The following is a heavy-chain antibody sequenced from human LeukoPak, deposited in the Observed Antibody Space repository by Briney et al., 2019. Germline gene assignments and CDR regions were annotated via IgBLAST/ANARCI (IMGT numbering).Heavy chain of an antibody. J-gene: IGHJ1*01. CDR3: AKDGNDVLPYYPEYFQH. V-gene: IGHV3-23*01. CDR2: ASGSGGST. Sequence: PGGSLRLSCAASGFTFSSYAMSWVRQAPGKGLEWVSAASGSGGSTHYADSVKGRWAMSRCNCKNTLYLQMNSLRGEDTAVYYCAKDGNDVLPYYPEYFQHWGQGTLVTVSS. D-gene: IGHD3-9*01. CDR1: GFTFSSYA.